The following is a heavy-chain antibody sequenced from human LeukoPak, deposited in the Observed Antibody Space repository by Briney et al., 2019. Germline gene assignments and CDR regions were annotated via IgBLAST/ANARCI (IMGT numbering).Heavy chain of an antibody. D-gene: IGHD6-13*01. V-gene: IGHV1-69*05. CDR1: GGTFSSYA. CDR3: ARVRYSSSWTTGWYFDY. Sequence: ASVKVSCKASGGTFSSYAISWVRQAPGQGLEWMGGIIPIFGTANYAQKFQGRVTITTDESTSTAYMELSSLRSEDTAVYYCARVRYSSSWTTGWYFDYWGQGTLVTVSS. CDR2: IIPIFGTA. J-gene: IGHJ4*02.